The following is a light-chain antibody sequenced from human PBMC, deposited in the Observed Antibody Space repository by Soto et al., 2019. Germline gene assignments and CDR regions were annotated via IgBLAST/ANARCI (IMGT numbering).Light chain of an antibody. CDR3: HQYNSWPPGT. Sequence: AIRMTQSPSSLSASTGDRVTITCRASQGISSYLAWYQQKPGKAPKLLIYAASTLQSGVPSRFSGSGSGTEFTLTIRSLQSEDFALYYCHQYNSWPPGTFGQGTTGDIK. CDR2: AAS. CDR1: QGISSY. V-gene: IGKV1-8*01. J-gene: IGKJ2*01.